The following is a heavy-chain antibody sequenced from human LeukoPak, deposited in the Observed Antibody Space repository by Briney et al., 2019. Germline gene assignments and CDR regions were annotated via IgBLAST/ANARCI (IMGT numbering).Heavy chain of an antibody. CDR3: ARLQPLVIPAAKLGFDY. D-gene: IGHD2-2*01. CDR2: VSGSGANT. Sequence: GGTLRLSCAASVFTFSNYGMGWVRQTPGKGLEWLSSVSGSGANTYYADSVKGRFTISRDNSRDRIYLQMNSLRTDDTAVYYCARLQPLVIPAAKLGFDYWGQGTLVTVSS. J-gene: IGHJ4*02. V-gene: IGHV3-23*01. CDR1: VFTFSNYG.